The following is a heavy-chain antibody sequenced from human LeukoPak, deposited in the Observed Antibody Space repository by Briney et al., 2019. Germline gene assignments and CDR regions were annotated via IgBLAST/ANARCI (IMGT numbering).Heavy chain of an antibody. CDR3: ARDTSGYYDY. D-gene: IGHD2-15*01. J-gene: IGHJ4*02. CDR2: ISYDGSNK. CDR1: GFTFSSYG. V-gene: IGHV3-30*03. Sequence: GGSLRLSCAASGFTFSSYGMHWVRQAPGKGLEWVAVISYDGSNKYYADSVKGRFTISRDNSKNTLYLQVNSVRAEDTAVYYCARDTSGYYDYWGQGALVTVSS.